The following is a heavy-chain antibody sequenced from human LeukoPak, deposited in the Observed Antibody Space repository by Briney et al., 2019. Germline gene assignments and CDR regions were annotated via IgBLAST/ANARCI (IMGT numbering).Heavy chain of an antibody. V-gene: IGHV3-30*18. CDR2: ISYDGSNK. J-gene: IGHJ4*02. CDR1: GFTFSSYG. Sequence: GGSLRLSCAASGFTFSSYGMHWVRQAPGKGLEWVAVISYDGSNKYYADSVKGRFTISRDNSKNTLYLQMNSLRAEDTAVYYCAKVLASGSYGDLDYWGQGTLVTVSS. D-gene: IGHD1-26*01. CDR3: AKVLASGSYGDLDY.